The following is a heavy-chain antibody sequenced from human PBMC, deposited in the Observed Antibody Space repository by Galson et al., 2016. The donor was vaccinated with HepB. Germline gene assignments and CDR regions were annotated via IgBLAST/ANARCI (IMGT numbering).Heavy chain of an antibody. D-gene: IGHD4-17*01. V-gene: IGHV3-7*01. CDR2: IKQDGSQK. CDR3: AGKRSDNYGMDV. CDR1: GFIFSR. J-gene: IGHJ6*02. Sequence: SLRLSCAASGFIFSRMNWVRQAPGKGLEWVANIKQDGSQKYYVDSVRGRITISRDSAENSLHPQMSSLRAEDTAVYYCAGKRSDNYGMDVWGQGTTVTVSS.